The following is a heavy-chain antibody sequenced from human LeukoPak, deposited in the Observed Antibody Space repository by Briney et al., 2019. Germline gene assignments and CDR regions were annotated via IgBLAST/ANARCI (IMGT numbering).Heavy chain of an antibody. J-gene: IGHJ6*02. D-gene: IGHD6-19*01. CDR1: GDSVSSNSAA. Sequence: SQTLSLTCAISGDSVSSNSAAWNWIRQSPSRGLEWLGRTYYRSKWYNDYAVSVKSRITINPDTSKNQFSLQLNSVTPEDTAVYYCASDLGEQWLPNYYYYGMDVWGQGTTVTVSS. CDR2: TYYRSKWYN. V-gene: IGHV6-1*01. CDR3: ASDLGEQWLPNYYYYGMDV.